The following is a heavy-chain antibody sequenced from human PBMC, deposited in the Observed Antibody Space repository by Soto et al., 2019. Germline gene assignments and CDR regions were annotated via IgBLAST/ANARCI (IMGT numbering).Heavy chain of an antibody. V-gene: IGHV3-7*01. Sequence: HPGGSLRLSCAASGFTFGSYWMSWVRQAPGKGLEWLATIKMDASEKKYVESVKGRFTMSRDNAKNSLYLQMDSLRAEDTAVYYCAREQSPPLLWFGESSPERPYYGMDVWGQGTTVTVSS. CDR1: GFTFGSYW. J-gene: IGHJ6*02. CDR2: IKMDASEK. CDR3: AREQSPPLLWFGESSPERPYYGMDV. D-gene: IGHD3-10*01.